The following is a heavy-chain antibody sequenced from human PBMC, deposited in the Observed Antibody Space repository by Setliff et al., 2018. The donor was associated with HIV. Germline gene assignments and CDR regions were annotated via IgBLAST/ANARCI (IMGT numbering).Heavy chain of an antibody. CDR3: ARGGGYNALFDY. CDR2: IYNSAST. CDR1: GDSISTDY. V-gene: IGHV4-4*09. Sequence: SETLSLTCTVSGDSISTDYWTWIRQPPGKGLEWIGYIYNSASTSYNPSLKSRVTISVDTSKNQFSLKLSSVTAADTAVYYCARGGGYNALFDYWGQGTLVTVSS. J-gene: IGHJ4*02. D-gene: IGHD5-12*01.